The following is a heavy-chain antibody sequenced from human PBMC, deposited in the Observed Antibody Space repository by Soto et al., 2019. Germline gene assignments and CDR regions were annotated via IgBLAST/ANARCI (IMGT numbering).Heavy chain of an antibody. CDR3: AKAGWGGDYYGSGSYGPPLFDY. D-gene: IGHD3-10*01. CDR2: ISGSGGST. V-gene: IGHV3-23*01. Sequence: GGSLRLSCAASGFTFSSYAMSCVRQAPGKGLEWVSAISGSGGSTYYADSVKGRFTISRDNSKNTLYLQMNSLRAEDTAVYYCAKAGWGGDYYGSGSYGPPLFDYWGQGTLVTVSS. CDR1: GFTFSSYA. J-gene: IGHJ4*02.